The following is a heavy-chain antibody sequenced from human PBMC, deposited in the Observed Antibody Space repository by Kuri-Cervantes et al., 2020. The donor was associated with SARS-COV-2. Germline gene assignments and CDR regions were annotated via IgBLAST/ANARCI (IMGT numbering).Heavy chain of an antibody. D-gene: IGHD1-26*01. Sequence: GGSLRLSCAASGFTFSSYGMHWVRQAPGKGLEYVSAISSNGGSTYYADSVKGRFTISRDNSKNTLYLRMGSLRAEDMAVYYCARGWAPDYWGQGTLGTVSS. V-gene: IGHV3-64*02. J-gene: IGHJ4*02. CDR2: ISSNGGST. CDR1: GFTFSSYG. CDR3: ARGWAPDY.